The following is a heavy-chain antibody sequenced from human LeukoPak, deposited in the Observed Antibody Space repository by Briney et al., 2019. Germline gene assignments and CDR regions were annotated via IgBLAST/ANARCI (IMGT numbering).Heavy chain of an antibody. V-gene: IGHV1-18*01. CDR2: ISAYNGNT. CDR1: GYTFTSYG. Sequence: ASVKVSCKASGYTFTSYGISWVRQAPGQGLEWMGWISAYNGNTNYAQKLQGRVTMTTDTSTSTAYMELRSLRSDDTAVYYCARVGRYYYDSSGAFDTWGQGTMVTVSS. D-gene: IGHD3-22*01. J-gene: IGHJ3*02. CDR3: ARVGRYYYDSSGAFDT.